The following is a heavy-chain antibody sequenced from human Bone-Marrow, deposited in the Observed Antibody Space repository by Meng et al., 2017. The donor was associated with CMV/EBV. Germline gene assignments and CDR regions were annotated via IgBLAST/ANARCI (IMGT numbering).Heavy chain of an antibody. J-gene: IGHJ6*02. CDR1: GGTFSSYA. D-gene: IGHD3-3*01. V-gene: IGHV1-69*10. CDR2: IIPILGIA. Sequence: SVKVSCKASGGTFSSYAISWVRQAPGQGLEWMGGIIPILGIANYAQKFQGRVTITADKSTSTAYMEPSSLRSEDAAVYYCARGSKNDFWSGYSDYYQGMDVWGQGTTVTVSS. CDR3: ARGSKNDFWSGYSDYYQGMDV.